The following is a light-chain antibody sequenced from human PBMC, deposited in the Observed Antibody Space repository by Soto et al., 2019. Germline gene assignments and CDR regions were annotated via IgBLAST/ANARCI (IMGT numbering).Light chain of an antibody. J-gene: IGKJ2*01. CDR3: QQNGGSPYT. CDR2: DAS. Sequence: EIVLTQSPGTLSLSPGERATLSCRASQSVNSIYLAWYQQKPGQAPRLLIFDASSRATGIPDRFSGSGSGTDFTLTISRLEPEDFAVYYCQQNGGSPYTFGQGTKLEIK. V-gene: IGKV3-20*01. CDR1: QSVNSIY.